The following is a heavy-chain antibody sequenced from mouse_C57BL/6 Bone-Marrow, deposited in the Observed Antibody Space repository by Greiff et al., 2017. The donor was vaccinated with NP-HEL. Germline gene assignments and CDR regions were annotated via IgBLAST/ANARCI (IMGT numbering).Heavy chain of an antibody. V-gene: IGHV14-4*01. J-gene: IGHJ3*01. Sequence: EVKLMESGAELVRPGASVKLSCTASGFNIKDDYMHWVKQRPEQGLEWIGWIDPENGDTEYASKFHGKATITADTSSNTAYLQLSSLTSEDTAVYYCTTGDYDSWFAYWGQGTLVTVSA. CDR1: GFNIKDDY. CDR2: IDPENGDT. D-gene: IGHD2-4*01. CDR3: TTGDYDSWFAY.